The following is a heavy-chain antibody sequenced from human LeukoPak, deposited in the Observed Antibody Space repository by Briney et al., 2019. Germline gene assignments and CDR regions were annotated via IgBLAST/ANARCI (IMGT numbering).Heavy chain of an antibody. J-gene: IGHJ4*02. V-gene: IGHV3-48*03. CDR2: ISSSGSTI. CDR3: AKMGDLNYFDY. Sequence: PGGSLRLSCAASGCTFSSYEMNWVRQAPGKGLEWVSYISSSGSTIYYADSVKGRFTISRDNAKNSLYLQMNSLRAEDTAVYYCAKMGDLNYFDYWGQGTLVTVSS. D-gene: IGHD3-16*01. CDR1: GCTFSSYE.